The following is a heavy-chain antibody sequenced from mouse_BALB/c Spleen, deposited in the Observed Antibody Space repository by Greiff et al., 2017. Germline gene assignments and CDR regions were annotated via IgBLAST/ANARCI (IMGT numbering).Heavy chain of an antibody. CDR2: IYPGDGDT. CDR1: GYTFTSYW. J-gene: IGHJ2*01. CDR3: ARSVGPFDY. Sequence: QVQLQQSGAELARPGASVKLSCKASGYTFTSYWMQWVKQRPGQGLEWIGAIYPGDGDTRYTQKFKGKATLTADKSSSTAYMQLSSLASEDSAVYYCARSVGPFDYWGQGTTLTVSS. D-gene: IGHD1-1*02. V-gene: IGHV1-87*01.